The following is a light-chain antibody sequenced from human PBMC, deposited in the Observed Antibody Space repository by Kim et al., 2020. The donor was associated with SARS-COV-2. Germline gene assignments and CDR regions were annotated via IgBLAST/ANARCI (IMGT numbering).Light chain of an antibody. CDR2: DVS. CDR3: SSYTSSSTL. Sequence: QSVLTQPASVSASPGQSITISCTGTSSDVGGYNYVSWYQQHPGKAPKLMIYDVSKRPSGVSNRFSGSKSGYTASLTISGLQAEDEADYYCSSYTSSSTLFGGGTQLTVL. CDR1: SSDVGGYNY. V-gene: IGLV2-14*01. J-gene: IGLJ3*02.